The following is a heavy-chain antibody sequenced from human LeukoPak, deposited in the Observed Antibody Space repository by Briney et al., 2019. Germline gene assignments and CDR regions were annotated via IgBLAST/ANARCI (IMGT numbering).Heavy chain of an antibody. D-gene: IGHD3-16*02. CDR1: GGSFSGYY. V-gene: IGHV4-34*01. J-gene: IGHJ5*02. Sequence: SETLSLTCAVYGGSFSGYYWSWLRQPPGKGLEWIGSIYCSGSTYYNPSLKSRVTISVDTSKNQFSLKLSSVTAADTAVYYCARTVYDYVWGSYPEPWGQGTLVTVSS. CDR3: ARTVYDYVWGSYPEP. CDR2: IYCSGST.